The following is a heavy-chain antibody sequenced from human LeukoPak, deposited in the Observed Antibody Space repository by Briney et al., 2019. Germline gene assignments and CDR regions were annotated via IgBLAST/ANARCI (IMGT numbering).Heavy chain of an antibody. D-gene: IGHD3-22*01. J-gene: IGHJ4*02. Sequence: GGSLRLSCAASGFTFSRYGMHWVRQAPGKGLEWVAVIWDDGSNKYYADSVKGRFTISRDNSKNTLYLQMNSLRAEDTAVYYCAKDGGSGYYSQYYFDYWGQGTLVTVSS. CDR2: IWDDGSNK. V-gene: IGHV3-30*02. CDR3: AKDGGSGYYSQYYFDY. CDR1: GFTFSRYG.